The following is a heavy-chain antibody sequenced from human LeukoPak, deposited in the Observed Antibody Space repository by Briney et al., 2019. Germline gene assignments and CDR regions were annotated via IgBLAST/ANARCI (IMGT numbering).Heavy chain of an antibody. V-gene: IGHV1-8*01. Sequence: GASVKVSCKASGYTFTNYDINWVRQATGQGLEWMGWMNPNSGNTGYAQKFQGRVTMTRNTSISTAYMELSSLRSEDAAVYYCARGITIFGVVTLDYWGRGTLVTVSS. CDR1: GYTFTNYD. CDR3: ARGITIFGVVTLDY. CDR2: MNPNSGNT. J-gene: IGHJ4*02. D-gene: IGHD3-3*01.